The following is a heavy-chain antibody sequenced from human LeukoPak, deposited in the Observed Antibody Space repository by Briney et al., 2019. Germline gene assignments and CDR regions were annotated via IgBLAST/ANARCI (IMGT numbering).Heavy chain of an antibody. CDR2: ISGSGGST. Sequence: GSLRLSCAATGFTFSSYAMSWVRQAPGKGLEWVSAISGSGGSTYYADFVKGRFTISRDNSKNTLYLQMNSLRAEDTAVYYCAKGTTTLVVTKIDYWGQGTLVTVSS. J-gene: IGHJ4*02. CDR1: GFTFSSYA. D-gene: IGHD4-23*01. CDR3: AKGTTTLVVTKIDY. V-gene: IGHV3-23*01.